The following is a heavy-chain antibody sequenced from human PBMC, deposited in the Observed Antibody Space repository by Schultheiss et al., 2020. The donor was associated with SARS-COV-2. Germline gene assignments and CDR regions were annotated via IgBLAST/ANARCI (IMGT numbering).Heavy chain of an antibody. V-gene: IGHV3-7*01. D-gene: IGHD1-1*01. CDR2: IKQDGSEK. Sequence: GGSLRLSCAASGFTFSSYWMSWVRQAPGKGLEWVANIKQDGSEKYYVDSVKGRFTISRDNAKNSLYLQMNSLRAEDTAVYYCARQKLLTRYAFDIWGQGTMVTVSS. CDR1: GFTFSSYW. J-gene: IGHJ3*02. CDR3: ARQKLLTRYAFDI.